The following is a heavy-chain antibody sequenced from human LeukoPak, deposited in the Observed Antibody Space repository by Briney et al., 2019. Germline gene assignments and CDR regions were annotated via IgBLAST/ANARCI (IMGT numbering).Heavy chain of an antibody. V-gene: IGHV3-23*01. CDR2: IRDSGSST. D-gene: IGHD1-26*01. Sequence: GGSLRLSCAASGFTFSSYAMSWVRQAPGKGLEWVSAIRDSGSSTHYADSVKGRFTTSRDNSKNTLFLQMNSLRAEDTAIHYCAKYGPQDSGSSHFDYWGQGALVTVSS. CDR3: AKYGPQDSGSSHFDY. CDR1: GFTFSSYA. J-gene: IGHJ4*02.